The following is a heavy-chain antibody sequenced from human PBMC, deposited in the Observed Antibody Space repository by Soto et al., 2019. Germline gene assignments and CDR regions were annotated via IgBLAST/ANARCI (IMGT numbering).Heavy chain of an antibody. V-gene: IGHV3-23*01. CDR2: IGRVGDVT. J-gene: IGHJ5*02. D-gene: IGHD4-17*01. CDR1: GFTFNRYS. Sequence: EVQLLDSGGGLVQPGGSLRLSCAASGFTFNRYSMSWVRQAPGKGLEWVSAIGRVGDVTYYADSVRGRFTISRDNSKNTLYLQRNSLRGEDTAVYYCAKVAYGDYDWFDPWGQGTLVTVSS. CDR3: AKVAYGDYDWFDP.